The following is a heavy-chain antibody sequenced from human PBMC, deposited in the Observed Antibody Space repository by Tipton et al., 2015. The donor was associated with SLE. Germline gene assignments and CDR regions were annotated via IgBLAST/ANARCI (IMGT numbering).Heavy chain of an antibody. CDR3: ARGGYGSGSYKRY. CDR2: INHSGST. Sequence: TLSLTCAVYGGSFSGYYWSWIRQPPGKGLEWIGEINHSGSTNYNPSLKSRVTISVDTSKNQFSLKLSSVTAADTAVYYCARGGYGSGSYKRYWGQGTLVTVSS. CDR1: GGSFSGYY. D-gene: IGHD3-10*01. V-gene: IGHV4-34*01. J-gene: IGHJ4*02.